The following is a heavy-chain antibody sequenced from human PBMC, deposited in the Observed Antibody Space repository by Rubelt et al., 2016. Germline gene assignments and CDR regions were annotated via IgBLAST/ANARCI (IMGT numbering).Heavy chain of an antibody. D-gene: IGHD5-12*01. CDR1: GYTFTGYY. CDR3: ARGNSGYDYGLDY. V-gene: IGHV1-2*02. J-gene: IGHJ4*02. Sequence: QVQLVQSGAEVKKPGASVKVSCKASGYTFTGYYMHWVRQAPGQGLEWMGWINPNSGGTNYAQKFQGRVTMTRDPSVSTAYMELGRLTSDDTAVYYCARGNSGYDYGLDYWGQGTLVTVSS. CDR2: INPNSGGT.